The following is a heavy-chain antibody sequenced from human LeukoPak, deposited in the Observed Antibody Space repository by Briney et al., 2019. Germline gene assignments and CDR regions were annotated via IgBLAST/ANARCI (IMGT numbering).Heavy chain of an antibody. Sequence: SETLSLTCAVSGGSFGSSNWWSWVRQPPGKGLEWIGEIFHTGRTNYNPSLKSRVTISVDKSKSQFSLKLSSVTAPDTAVYYCATSSTWWDFWGQGTLVTVSS. CDR3: ATSSTWWDF. J-gene: IGHJ4*02. CDR1: GGSFGSSNW. D-gene: IGHD6-13*01. V-gene: IGHV4-4*02. CDR2: IFHTGRT.